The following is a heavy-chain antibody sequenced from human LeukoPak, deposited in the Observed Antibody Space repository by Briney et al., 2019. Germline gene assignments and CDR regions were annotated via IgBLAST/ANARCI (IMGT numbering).Heavy chain of an antibody. Sequence: SETLSLTCTVSGGSVTSGGYYWSWIRQHPGKGLEWIGYVYYTGSTYYNPSLKSRVTISPDTSKNQFSLKVSSVTAADTAVYYCARISAGRYGMDVWGQGATVTVSS. V-gene: IGHV4-31*03. CDR1: GGSVTSGGYY. J-gene: IGHJ6*02. CDR2: VYYTGST. CDR3: ARISAGRYGMDV. D-gene: IGHD6-6*01.